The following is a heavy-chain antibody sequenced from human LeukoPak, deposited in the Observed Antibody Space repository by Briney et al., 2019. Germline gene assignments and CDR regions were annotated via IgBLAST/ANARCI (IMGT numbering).Heavy chain of an antibody. J-gene: IGHJ4*02. D-gene: IGHD5-18*01. V-gene: IGHV3-33*06. CDR1: GFTFSNYG. Sequence: PGRSLRLSCAASGFTFSNYGMHWVRQAPGKGLEWVAVRWYDGSNKYYADSVKGRFTISRDNSKNTLYLQMKSLRAEDTAVYYCAKDRDTAMEIDYWGQGTLVTVSS. CDR2: RWYDGSNK. CDR3: AKDRDTAMEIDY.